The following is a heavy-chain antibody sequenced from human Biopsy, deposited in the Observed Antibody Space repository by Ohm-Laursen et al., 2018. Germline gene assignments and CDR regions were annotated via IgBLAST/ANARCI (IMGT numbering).Heavy chain of an antibody. Sequence: TLSLTCTVSGVSITAYYWSWIRQPPGKGLECIGNIHHSGSTNYNPSLKSSLTISVDTSKNQFSLKLSSVTAADTAVYYCARMDCSGGSCHYYSYGMDVWGQGTTVTVSS. D-gene: IGHD2-15*01. CDR2: IHHSGST. CDR1: GVSITAYY. J-gene: IGHJ6*02. V-gene: IGHV4-4*09. CDR3: ARMDCSGGSCHYYSYGMDV.